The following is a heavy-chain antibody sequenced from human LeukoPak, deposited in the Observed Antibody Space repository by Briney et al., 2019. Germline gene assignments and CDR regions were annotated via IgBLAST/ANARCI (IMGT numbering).Heavy chain of an antibody. V-gene: IGHV3-53*01. CDR2: IYSGGST. D-gene: IGHD3-22*01. Sequence: GGSLRLSCAASGFTVSSNYMSWVRQAPGKGLEWVSVIYSGGSTYYADSVKGRFTISRDNSKTTLYLQMNSLRAEDTAVYYCARGGPYDRFDYWGQGTLVTVSS. CDR1: GFTVSSNY. J-gene: IGHJ4*02. CDR3: ARGGPYDRFDY.